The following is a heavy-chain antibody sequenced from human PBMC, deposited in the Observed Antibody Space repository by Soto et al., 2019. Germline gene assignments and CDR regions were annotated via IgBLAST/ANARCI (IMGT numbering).Heavy chain of an antibody. Sequence: GGSLRLSCAASGFTFSSYSMNWVRQAPGKGLEWVSYISSSSSTIYYADSVKGRFTISRDNAKNSLYLQMNSLRAEDTAVYYCARDRDDFWSGPTLDAFDIWGQGTMVTVSS. CDR2: ISSSSSTI. CDR1: GFTFSSYS. V-gene: IGHV3-48*01. J-gene: IGHJ3*02. CDR3: ARDRDDFWSGPTLDAFDI. D-gene: IGHD3-3*01.